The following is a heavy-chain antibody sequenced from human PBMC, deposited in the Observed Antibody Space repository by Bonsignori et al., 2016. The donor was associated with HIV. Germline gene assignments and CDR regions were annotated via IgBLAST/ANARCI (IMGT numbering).Heavy chain of an antibody. D-gene: IGHD1-26*01. V-gene: IGHV1-18*01. Sequence: WVRQAPGQGLEWMGWISPHSGDTKYVEKFQGRVTMTTDTSTSSVYMELRSLRSDDTAVYYCVRERGVTTVLLRTAFDIWGPRGQWSPSPQ. CDR3: VRERGVTTVLLRTAFDI. J-gene: IGHJ3*02. CDR2: ISPHSGDT.